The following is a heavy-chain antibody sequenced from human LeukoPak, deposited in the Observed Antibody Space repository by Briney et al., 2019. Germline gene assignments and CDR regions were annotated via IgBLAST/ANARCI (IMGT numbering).Heavy chain of an antibody. Sequence: ASVKVSCKTSEYTFTGYYMHWVRQAPGQGLEWMGWINPNSGGTNYAQKFQGRVTMTRDTSISTAYMELSRLRSDDTAVYYCARDLGIVVVPGTSDYWGQGTLVTVSS. V-gene: IGHV1-2*02. J-gene: IGHJ4*02. D-gene: IGHD2-2*03. CDR3: ARDLGIVVVPGTSDY. CDR1: EYTFTGYY. CDR2: INPNSGGT.